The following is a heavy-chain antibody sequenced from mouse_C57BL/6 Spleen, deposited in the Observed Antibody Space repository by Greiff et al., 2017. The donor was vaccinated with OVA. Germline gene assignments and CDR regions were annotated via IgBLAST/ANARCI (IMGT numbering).Heavy chain of an antibody. CDR2: IYPGSGST. D-gene: IGHD2-3*01. V-gene: IGHV1-55*01. Sequence: QVQLQQLGAELVKPGASVKMSCKASGYTFTSYWITWVKQRPGQGLEWIGDIYPGSGSTNYNEKFKSKATLTVDTSSSTAYMQLSSLTSEDSAVYYCARRDDGYYVDDYWGQGTTLTVSS. CDR1: GYTFTSYW. J-gene: IGHJ2*01. CDR3: ARRDDGYYVDDY.